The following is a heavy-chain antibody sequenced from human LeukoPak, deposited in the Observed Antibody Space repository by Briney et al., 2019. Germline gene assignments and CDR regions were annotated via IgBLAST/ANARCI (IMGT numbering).Heavy chain of an antibody. CDR3: ARDHCTNGVCVWFDP. V-gene: IGHV4-61*02. CDR2: IYTSGST. Sequence: PSETLSLTCTVSGGSISSSSYYWSWIRQPAGKGLEWIGRIYTSGSTNYNPSLKSRVTMSVDTSKNQFSLKLSSVTAADTAVYYCARDHCTNGVCVWFDPWGQGTLVTVSS. CDR1: GGSISSSSYY. J-gene: IGHJ5*02. D-gene: IGHD2-8*01.